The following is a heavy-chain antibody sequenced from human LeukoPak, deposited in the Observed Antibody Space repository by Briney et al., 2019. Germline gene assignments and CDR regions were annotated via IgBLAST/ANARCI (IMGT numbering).Heavy chain of an antibody. CDR1: GFTFSSYG. V-gene: IGHV3-30*18. D-gene: IGHD6-6*01. CDR2: ISYDGSNK. J-gene: IGHJ4*02. Sequence: GRSLRLSCAASGFTFSSYGMHWVRQAPGKGLEWVAVISYDGSNKYYADSVKGRFTISRDNPKNTLYLQMNSLRAEDTAVYYCAKPTYSSYYFDYWGQGNLVTVSS. CDR3: AKPTYSSYYFDY.